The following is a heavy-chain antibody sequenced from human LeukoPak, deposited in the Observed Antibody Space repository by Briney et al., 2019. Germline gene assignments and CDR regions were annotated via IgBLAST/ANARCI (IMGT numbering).Heavy chain of an antibody. CDR1: GFSFSSYA. V-gene: IGHV3-23*01. J-gene: IGHJ1*01. CDR2: ISGGGEDT. CDR3: TTSWPKVREGDQ. Sequence: GGSLRLSCAASGFSFSSYAMRWVRQAPGKGLEWLSEISGGGEDTHYADSVKGRFTISRDNSKNTLYLQVNSLRAEDTAVYYCTTSWPKVREGDQWGQGTLVTVS. D-gene: IGHD3-10*01.